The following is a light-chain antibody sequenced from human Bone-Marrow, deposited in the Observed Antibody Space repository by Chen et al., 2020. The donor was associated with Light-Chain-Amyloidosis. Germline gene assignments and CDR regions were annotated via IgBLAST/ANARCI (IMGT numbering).Light chain of an antibody. V-gene: IGLV2-8*01. J-gene: IGLJ2*01. CDR2: EVN. CDR3: TSYAGGHTLPV. Sequence: QSALTQPPSASGSPGQSITTSCTGTSSDVGAYNYVSWYQQHPGKAPNLMIYEVNKRPSGVPDRFSGSKSGNTASLTVCGLQAEDEADYYCTSYAGGHTLPVFGVGTSLTVL. CDR1: SSDVGAYNY.